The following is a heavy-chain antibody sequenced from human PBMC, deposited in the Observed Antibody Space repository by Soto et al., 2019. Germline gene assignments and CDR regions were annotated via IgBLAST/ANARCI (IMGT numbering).Heavy chain of an antibody. CDR2: ISSSSSTI. J-gene: IGHJ5*02. CDR3: ARHPERIAQIGCFYP. D-gene: IGHD6-13*01. Sequence: EVQLVESGGGLVQPGGSLRLSCAASGFTFSSYSMNWVRQAPGKGLEWVSYISSSSSTIYYADSVKGRFTISRDNAKHSLYLQMKSLRDEETSVYYCARHPERIAQIGCFYPWGQGTLVTVSS. CDR1: GFTFSSYS. V-gene: IGHV3-48*02.